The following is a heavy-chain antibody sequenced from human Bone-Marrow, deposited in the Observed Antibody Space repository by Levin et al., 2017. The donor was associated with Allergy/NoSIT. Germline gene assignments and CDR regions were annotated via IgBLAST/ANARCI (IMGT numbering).Heavy chain of an antibody. CDR2: ISSSSSYI. CDR3: ARSITMVRGVIIKGYYGMDG. Sequence: GGSLRLSCAASGFTFSSYSMNWVRQAPGKGLEWVSSISSSSSYIYYADSVKGRFTISRDNAKNSLYLQMNSLRAEDTAVYYCARSITMVRGVIIKGYYGMDGWGQGTTVTVSS. V-gene: IGHV3-21*01. D-gene: IGHD3-10*01. CDR1: GFTFSSYS. J-gene: IGHJ6*02.